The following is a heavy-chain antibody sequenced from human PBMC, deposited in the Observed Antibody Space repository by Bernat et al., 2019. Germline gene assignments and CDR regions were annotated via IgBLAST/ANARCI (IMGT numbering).Heavy chain of an antibody. CDR1: GGSFSGYY. V-gene: IGHV4-34*01. CDR2: INHSGST. D-gene: IGHD2-15*01. CDR3: ARGYCSGGNCSNWFDP. J-gene: IGHJ5*02. Sequence: QVQLQQWGAGLLKPSETLSLTCAVYGGSFSGYYWSWIRQPPGKGLEWIGEINHSGSTNYNPSLKSRVTISVDTSKNQFSLKLSSVTAADTAVYYCARGYCSGGNCSNWFDPWGQGTLVTVSS.